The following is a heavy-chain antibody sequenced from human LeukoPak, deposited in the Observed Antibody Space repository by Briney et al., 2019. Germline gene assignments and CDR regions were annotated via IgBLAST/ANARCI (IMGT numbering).Heavy chain of an antibody. V-gene: IGHV3-64*01. Sequence: PGGSLRLSCAASGFTFSSYAMHWVRQAPGKGLEYVSVISSNGGSTYYANSVKGRFTISRDNSKNTLYLQMGSLRAEDMAVYYCARSPYCSSTSCHDAFDIWGQGTMVTVSS. J-gene: IGHJ3*02. CDR2: ISSNGGST. CDR3: ARSPYCSSTSCHDAFDI. D-gene: IGHD2-2*01. CDR1: GFTFSSYA.